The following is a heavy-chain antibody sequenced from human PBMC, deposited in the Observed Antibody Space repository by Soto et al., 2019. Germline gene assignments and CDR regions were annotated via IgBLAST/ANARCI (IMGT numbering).Heavy chain of an antibody. Sequence: PGGSLRLSCAASGFTFSSYAMHWVRQAPGKGLEWVAVISYDGSNKYYADSVKGRFTISRDNSKNTLYLQMNSLRAEDTAVYYCARGTYYYDSSGLYFDYWGQGT. J-gene: IGHJ4*02. CDR1: GFTFSSYA. CDR3: ARGTYYYDSSGLYFDY. CDR2: ISYDGSNK. V-gene: IGHV3-30-3*01. D-gene: IGHD3-22*01.